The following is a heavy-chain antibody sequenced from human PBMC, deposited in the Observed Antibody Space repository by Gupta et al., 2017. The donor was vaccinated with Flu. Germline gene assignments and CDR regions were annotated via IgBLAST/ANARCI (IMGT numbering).Heavy chain of an antibody. Sequence: DYGMTWVRQSPGKGLEWVCGINWKGNGTGYADSVKGRFTISRDNAKISLYLQINTLTAEDTALYYCATYDMDVWGQGTSVTVSS. J-gene: IGHJ6*02. CDR3: ATYDMDV. CDR2: INWKGNGT. CDR1: DYG. V-gene: IGHV3-20*03.